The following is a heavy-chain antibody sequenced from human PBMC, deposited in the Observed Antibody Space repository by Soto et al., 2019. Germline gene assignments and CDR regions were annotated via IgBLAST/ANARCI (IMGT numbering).Heavy chain of an antibody. V-gene: IGHV3-64D*08. CDR1: GFTFNTWA. CDR2: ISHNGGST. CDR3: VKSSTVICSGDFDL. Sequence: GGSLRLSCTASGFTFNTWAMHWVRQAPGKGLEYVSTISHNGGSTYYADSVKARFTISRDNSKNTLYLQMSSLRTEDTAVYYCVKSSTVICSGDFDLWGRGTLVTVSS. J-gene: IGHJ2*01. D-gene: IGHD4-17*01.